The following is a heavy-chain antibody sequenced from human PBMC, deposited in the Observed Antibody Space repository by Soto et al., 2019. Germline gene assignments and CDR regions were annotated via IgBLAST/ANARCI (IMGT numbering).Heavy chain of an antibody. CDR3: ARYIRGPTVFYFDF. CDR2: ITYNGDNT. Sequence: WRSLRLSCAASGFTFSSYAMTWVRQAPGKGLECVSVITYNGDNTYYADSVKGRFTISRDNSKDTVHLQMNSLRAEDTAVYYCARYIRGPTVFYFDFWGPGVLVTVYS. J-gene: IGHJ4*02. V-gene: IGHV3-23*01. D-gene: IGHD5-18*01. CDR1: GFTFSSYA.